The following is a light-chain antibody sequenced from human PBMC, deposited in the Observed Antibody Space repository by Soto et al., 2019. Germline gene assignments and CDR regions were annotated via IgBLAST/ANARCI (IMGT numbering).Light chain of an antibody. Sequence: EIVLTQSPCTLSLSPGEGATLACRASHSVTNNCVACFQQKPGQAPRLLIYGAFSRATGIPDRFSGSGSGTDFTLTISRLAPEDFAMYYCQQYGSSPGTFGHGTKVEVK. CDR3: QQYGSSPGT. J-gene: IGKJ1*01. CDR2: GAF. CDR1: HSVTNNC. V-gene: IGKV3-20*01.